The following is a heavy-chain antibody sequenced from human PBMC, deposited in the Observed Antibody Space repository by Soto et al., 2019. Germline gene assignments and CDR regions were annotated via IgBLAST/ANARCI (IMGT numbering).Heavy chain of an antibody. V-gene: IGHV1-18*01. CDR1: RYTFTSYA. CDR3: ARAPYYDYIWGSYPAGAEYYFDY. J-gene: IGHJ4*02. D-gene: IGHD3-16*02. Sequence: ASAKACCKAPRYTFTSYAISWPRQDPGKGLEWMGWISAYNGNTNYAQKLQGRVTMTADTSTSTAYMELRSLRSDDTAVYYCARAPYYDYIWGSYPAGAEYYFDYWGQGTLVTVSS. CDR2: ISAYNGNT.